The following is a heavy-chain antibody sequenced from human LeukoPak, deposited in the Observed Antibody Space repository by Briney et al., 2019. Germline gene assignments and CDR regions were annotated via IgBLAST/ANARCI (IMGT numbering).Heavy chain of an antibody. D-gene: IGHD6-19*01. CDR1: GFTLSTYA. Sequence: PGGSLRLSCAASGFTLSTYAMSWVRQAPGKGLEWVSAISGSGGSTYYADSVKGRFTISRDNSKNTLYLQMNSLRAEDTAVYYCAKYPSPLPQWLGDRGAFDIWGQGTMVTVSS. J-gene: IGHJ3*02. CDR2: ISGSGGST. CDR3: AKYPSPLPQWLGDRGAFDI. V-gene: IGHV3-23*01.